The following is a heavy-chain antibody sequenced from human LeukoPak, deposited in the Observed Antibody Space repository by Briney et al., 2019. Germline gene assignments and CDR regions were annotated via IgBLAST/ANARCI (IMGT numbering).Heavy chain of an antibody. CDR1: GFAFSNHY. CDR2: SRNKADNYIT. Sequence: GGSLRLSCAASGFAFSNHYMDWVRLTPGKGLEWVGRSRNKADNYITEYAASVKGRFTVSRDDSQSSLYLQMNSLKTEDTAVYYCARRYCCGGHCYSDFWGQGTLVTVSS. CDR3: ARRYCCGGHCYSDF. D-gene: IGHD2-15*01. J-gene: IGHJ4*02. V-gene: IGHV3-72*01.